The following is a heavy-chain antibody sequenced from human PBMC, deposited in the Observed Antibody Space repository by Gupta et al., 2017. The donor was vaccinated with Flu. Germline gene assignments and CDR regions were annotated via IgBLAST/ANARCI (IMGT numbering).Heavy chain of an antibody. CDR2: INHYGST. Sequence: QVQLQQWGAGLLKPSETLSLTCAVYGGSFSCYYWTWIRQPPGKGLEWIGEINHYGSTKYDPSLWSRATISVDTSKNQFSLKLSSVTAADTAVYYCARGGDQYDSRGYYVTLVRKGPGGSFDSWGQGTTGIVSS. D-gene: IGHD3-22*01. J-gene: IGHJ3*01. V-gene: IGHV4-34*01. CDR3: ARGGDQYDSRGYYVTLVRKGPGGSFDS. CDR1: GGSFSCYY.